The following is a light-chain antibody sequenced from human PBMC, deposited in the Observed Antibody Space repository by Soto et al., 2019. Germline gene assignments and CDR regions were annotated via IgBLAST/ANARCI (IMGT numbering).Light chain of an antibody. CDR2: WAS. CDR3: QQYYNTPYT. Sequence: DIVMTQSPDSLAVSLGERATINCKSSQSVLYSANNKNFLAWYQQKPGQPPKLLIYWASTRESGVPDRFSGSGSGTDFTLTISSLQAEDVAVYYFQQYYNTPYTFGQGTKLEIK. V-gene: IGKV4-1*01. CDR1: QSVLYSANNKNF. J-gene: IGKJ2*01.